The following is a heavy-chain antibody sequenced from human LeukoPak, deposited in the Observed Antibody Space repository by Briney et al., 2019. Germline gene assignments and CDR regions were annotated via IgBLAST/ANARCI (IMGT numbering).Heavy chain of an antibody. J-gene: IGHJ3*02. V-gene: IGHV4-34*01. CDR2: INHSGST. CDR3: ARAVVEYAFDI. CDR1: GXSFSGYY. Sequence: SETLSLTCAVYGXSFSGYYWNWIRQPPGKGLEWIGVINHSGSTNYNPSLKSRVTISVDTSKNQFSLKLNSVTAADTAVYYCARAVVEYAFDIWGQGTMVTVSS. D-gene: IGHD2-2*01.